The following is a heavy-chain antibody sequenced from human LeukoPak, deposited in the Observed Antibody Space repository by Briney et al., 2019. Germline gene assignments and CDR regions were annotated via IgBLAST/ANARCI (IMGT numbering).Heavy chain of an antibody. CDR3: AKSPASDILTGYYLSFDY. Sequence: GGSLRLPCAASGFTFSSYAMSWVRQAPGKGLEWVSAISGSGGSAYYADSVKGRFTISRDNSKNTLYLQMNSLRAEDTAVYYCAKSPASDILTGYYLSFDYWGQGTLVTVSS. D-gene: IGHD3-9*01. J-gene: IGHJ4*02. CDR2: ISGSGGSA. V-gene: IGHV3-23*01. CDR1: GFTFSSYA.